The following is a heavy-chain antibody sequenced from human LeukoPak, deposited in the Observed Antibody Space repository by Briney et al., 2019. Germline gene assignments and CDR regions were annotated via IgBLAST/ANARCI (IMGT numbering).Heavy chain of an antibody. Sequence: SGGGGSTNYADSVKGRFTISRDNAKNTLYLQMNSLRAEDTAVYYCARGGNLDWFDPWGQGTLVTVPS. J-gene: IGHJ5*02. CDR2: SGGGGST. D-gene: IGHD1-7*01. CDR3: ARGGNLDWFDP. V-gene: IGHV3-74*01.